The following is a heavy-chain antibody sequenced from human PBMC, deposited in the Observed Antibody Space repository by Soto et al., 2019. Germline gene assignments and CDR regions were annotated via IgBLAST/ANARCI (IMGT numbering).Heavy chain of an antibody. D-gene: IGHD3-10*01. V-gene: IGHV4-59*08. Sequence: PSETLSLTCTVSGVSISSYYWIWIRQPPGKGLEWIGYIYYSGSTNYNPSLKSRVTISVDTSKNQFSLKLSSVTAADTAVYYCGRQGVTVGYFDYWGQGTLVTVSS. J-gene: IGHJ4*02. CDR2: IYYSGST. CDR1: GVSISSYY. CDR3: GRQGVTVGYFDY.